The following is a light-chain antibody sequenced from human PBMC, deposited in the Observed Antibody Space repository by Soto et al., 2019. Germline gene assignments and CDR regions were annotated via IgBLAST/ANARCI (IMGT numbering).Light chain of an antibody. Sequence: SVLTQPPSASGSPGQSVTISFTGTSSDVGGYNYVSWYQQHPGKAPKLMIYEVIKRPSGVPDRFSGSKSGDTASLTVSWLQAEDEADYYCSSYAGSNNYVFGTGTKVTVL. CDR2: EVI. CDR1: SSDVGGYNY. J-gene: IGLJ1*01. CDR3: SSYAGSNNYV. V-gene: IGLV2-8*01.